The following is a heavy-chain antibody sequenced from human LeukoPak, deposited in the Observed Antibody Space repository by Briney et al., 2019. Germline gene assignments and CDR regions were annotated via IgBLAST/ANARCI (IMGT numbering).Heavy chain of an antibody. J-gene: IGHJ4*02. CDR2: IGANGGGT. Sequence: GGSLRLSCAASGFAFTSYAMSWVRQAPGKGLQWVSGIGANGGGTYYADSVKGRFTISRDNSKNTLYLQMNSLRAEDTAVYYCAKATEAIVVDNYFDSWGQGTLVTVSS. CDR1: GFAFTSYA. D-gene: IGHD3-22*01. V-gene: IGHV3-23*01. CDR3: AKATEAIVVDNYFDS.